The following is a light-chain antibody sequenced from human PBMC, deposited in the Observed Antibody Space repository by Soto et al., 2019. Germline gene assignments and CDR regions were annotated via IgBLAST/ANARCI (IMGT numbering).Light chain of an antibody. CDR2: DVS. J-gene: IGLJ1*01. Sequence: QSALTQPRSVSGSPGQSVTISCTGTSSDVGGYNYVSWYQQHPGKAPKLMIYDVSKRPSGVPDRFSGSTSGTTASLSITGLQAEDEADYYCQSYDTSLSGYVFGTGTKVTVL. V-gene: IGLV2-11*01. CDR3: QSYDTSLSGYV. CDR1: SSDVGGYNY.